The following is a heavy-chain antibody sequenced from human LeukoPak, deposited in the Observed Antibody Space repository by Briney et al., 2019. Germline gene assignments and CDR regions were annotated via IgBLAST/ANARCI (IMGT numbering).Heavy chain of an antibody. CDR1: GLTFNSSG. CDR2: ITPGSSYI. CDR3: ARGSDEFDI. V-gene: IGHV3-21*01. Sequence: KSGGSLRPSCTASGLTFNSSGMNWVRQAPGKGLEWVSSITPGSSYIYYADSMKGRFTVSRDNAKNSLYLHMNSLRAEDTAIYYCARGSDEFDIWGQGTMVTVSS. J-gene: IGHJ3*02.